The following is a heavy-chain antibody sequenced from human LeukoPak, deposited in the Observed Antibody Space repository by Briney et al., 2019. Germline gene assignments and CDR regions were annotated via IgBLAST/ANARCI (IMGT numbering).Heavy chain of an antibody. J-gene: IGHJ6*03. D-gene: IGHD2-2*01. V-gene: IGHV4-38-2*02. CDR1: GYSISSGYY. Sequence: AETLSLTCTVSGYSISSGYYWGWIRQPPGKGLEWIGSIYHSGSTYYNPSLKSRVTISVDTSKNQFSLKLSSVTAADTAVYYCARGIRAIVVVPAAISYYYYYYMDVWGKGTTVTVSS. CDR3: ARGIRAIVVVPAAISYYYYYYMDV. CDR2: IYHSGST.